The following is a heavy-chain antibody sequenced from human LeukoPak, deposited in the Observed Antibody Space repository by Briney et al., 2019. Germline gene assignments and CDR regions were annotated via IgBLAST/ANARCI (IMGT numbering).Heavy chain of an antibody. CDR2: IYYSGST. CDR1: GGSISSSSYY. CDR3: AREAPYCSGGSCYVTGAFDI. V-gene: IGHV4-39*07. D-gene: IGHD2-15*01. J-gene: IGHJ3*02. Sequence: SETLSLTCTVSGGSISSSSYYWGWIRQPPGKGLEWIGSIYYSGSTYYNPSLKSRVTISLDTSKNQFSLRLSSVTAADTALYYCAREAPYCSGGSCYVTGAFDIWGQGTMVTVSS.